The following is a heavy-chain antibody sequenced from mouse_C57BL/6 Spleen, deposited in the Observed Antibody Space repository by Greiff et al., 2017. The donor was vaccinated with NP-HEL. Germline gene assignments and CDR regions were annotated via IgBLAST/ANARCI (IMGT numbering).Heavy chain of an antibody. CDR2: IYPGSGNT. Sequence: QVQLKQSGPELVKPGASVKISCKASGYSFTSYYIHWVKQRPGQGLEWIGWIYPGSGNTKYNEKFKGKATLTADTSSSTAYMQLSSLTSEDSAVYYCARDYDDAHFDYWGQGTTLTVSS. D-gene: IGHD2-4*01. CDR1: GYSFTSYY. V-gene: IGHV1-66*01. CDR3: ARDYDDAHFDY. J-gene: IGHJ2*01.